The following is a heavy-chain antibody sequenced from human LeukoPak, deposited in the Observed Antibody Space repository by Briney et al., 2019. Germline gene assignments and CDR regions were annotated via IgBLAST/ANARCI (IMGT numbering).Heavy chain of an antibody. CDR3: ARETSGDYDYFDY. Sequence: QTGGSLRLSCAASGFTFSSYAMSWVRQAPGKGLEWVAVIWYDGSNKYYADSVKGRFTISRDNSKNTLYLQMNSLRAEDTAVYYCARETSGDYDYFDYWGQGTLVTVSS. J-gene: IGHJ4*02. V-gene: IGHV3-33*08. CDR2: IWYDGSNK. CDR1: GFTFSSYA. D-gene: IGHD4-17*01.